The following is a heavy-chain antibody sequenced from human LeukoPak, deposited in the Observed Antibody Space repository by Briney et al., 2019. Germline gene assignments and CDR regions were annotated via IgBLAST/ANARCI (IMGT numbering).Heavy chain of an antibody. CDR3: AKDGGMNWFDP. J-gene: IGHJ5*02. D-gene: IGHD3-3*01. V-gene: IGHV3-23*01. CDR2: IIGIGGST. Sequence: GASLRLSCAASGFTFSSYAMSWVRQAPGKGLGWASAIIGIGGSTYYADPVRGRFTISKDNSKNTLYLQMNSLRAEDTAVYYCAKDGGMNWFDPWGQGTLVTVSS. CDR1: GFTFSSYA.